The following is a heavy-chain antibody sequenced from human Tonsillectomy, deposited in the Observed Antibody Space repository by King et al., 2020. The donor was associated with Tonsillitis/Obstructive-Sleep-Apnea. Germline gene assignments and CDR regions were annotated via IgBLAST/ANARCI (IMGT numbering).Heavy chain of an antibody. J-gene: IGHJ6*02. CDR3: ARDHQPYGYYDYYYFCLDV. D-gene: IGHD4-17*01. V-gene: IGHV3-33*01. Sequence: HVQLVESGGGVVQPGRSLRLSCAASGFIFSTYGMHWVRQAPGRGLEWVAGIWYHGNNKYYAESVKGRFSISRDNSKNTRSLQMNSLRADDTAVYYCARDHQPYGYYDYYYFCLDVWGQGTTVTVSS. CDR1: GFIFSTYG. CDR2: IWYHGNNK.